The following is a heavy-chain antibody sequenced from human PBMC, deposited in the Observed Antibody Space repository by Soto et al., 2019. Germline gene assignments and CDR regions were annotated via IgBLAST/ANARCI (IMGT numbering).Heavy chain of an antibody. D-gene: IGHD3-10*01. CDR2: ISAYNGNT. CDR1: GYTFTSYG. V-gene: IGHV1-18*01. CDR3: ASITMVRGVIILHFDY. Sequence: ASVKVSCKASGYTFTSYGISWVRQAPGQGLEWMGWISAYNGNTNYAQKLQGRVTMTTDTSTSTAYMELRSLRSDDTAVYYCASITMVRGVIILHFDYWGQGTLVTVSS. J-gene: IGHJ4*02.